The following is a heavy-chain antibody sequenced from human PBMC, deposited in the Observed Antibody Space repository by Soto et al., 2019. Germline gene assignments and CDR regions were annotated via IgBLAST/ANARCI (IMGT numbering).Heavy chain of an antibody. D-gene: IGHD6-19*01. CDR1: GGSFSGYY. Sequence: QVQLQQWGAGLLKPSETLSLTCAVYGGSFSGYYWSWIRQPPGKGLEWIGEINHSGSTNYNPSLKSRVTISVDTSKNQISLKLSSVTAADTAVYYCARRSQWLVRFDDYWGQGTLVTVSS. CDR3: ARRSQWLVRFDDY. V-gene: IGHV4-34*01. CDR2: INHSGST. J-gene: IGHJ4*02.